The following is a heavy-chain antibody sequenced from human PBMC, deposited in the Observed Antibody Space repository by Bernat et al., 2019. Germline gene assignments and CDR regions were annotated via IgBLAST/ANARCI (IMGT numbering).Heavy chain of an antibody. CDR2: IKSKTDGGTT. V-gene: IGHV3-15*01. CDR3: TTDPAYYYDSSAGGGDYYYGMDV. CDR1: GFTFSNAW. D-gene: IGHD3-22*01. J-gene: IGHJ6*02. Sequence: EVQLVESGGGLVKPGGSLRLSCAASGFTFSNAWMSWVRQAPGKGLEWVGRIKSKTDGGTTDYAAPVKGRFTISRDDSKNTLYLQMNSLKTEDTAVYYCTTDPAYYYDSSAGGGDYYYGMDVWGQGTTVTVSS.